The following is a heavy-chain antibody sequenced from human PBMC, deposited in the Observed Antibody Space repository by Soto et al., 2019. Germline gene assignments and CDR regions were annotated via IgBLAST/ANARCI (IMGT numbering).Heavy chain of an antibody. J-gene: IGHJ5*02. CDR2: IYPGDSDT. Sequence: GESLKISCKGSGYTFTRHWIGWVRQMPGKGLEWLGIIYPGDSDTRYSPSFQGQVTFSADKSISAAYLQWSSLKASDTAMYYCVRVGLVGPTSLSNAWFDPWGQGTLVTVSS. CDR1: GYTFTRHW. D-gene: IGHD1-26*01. CDR3: VRVGLVGPTSLSNAWFDP. V-gene: IGHV5-51*01.